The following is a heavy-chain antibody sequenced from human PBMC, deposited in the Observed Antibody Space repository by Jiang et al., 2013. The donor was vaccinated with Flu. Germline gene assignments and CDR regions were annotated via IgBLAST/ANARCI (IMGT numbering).Heavy chain of an antibody. Sequence: GAEVKKPGESLRISCKGSGYTFTHYLINWVRQMPGKGLEWMGRIDPSDSYTNYSPSFEGHVTMSVDKSINTAYLQWSSLKASDSAMYYCARHSYGWPWGQGTPVTVSS. V-gene: IGHV5-10-1*01. CDR1: GYTFTHYL. J-gene: IGHJ5*02. CDR2: IDPSDSYT. D-gene: IGHD5-18*01. CDR3: ARHSYGWP.